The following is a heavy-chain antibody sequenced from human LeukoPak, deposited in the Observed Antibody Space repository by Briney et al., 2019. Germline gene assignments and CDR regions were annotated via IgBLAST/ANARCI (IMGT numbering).Heavy chain of an antibody. CDR3: AREAHTYGSDY. Sequence: GGSLTLSCTASAFTFSDYYMSWIRQAPGKGLEWVSYVSQSGTTINYANSMKGRFTISRDNGKNSLWLQMNRLIAEDTCIYYVAREAHTYGSDYWGQGTLVTVSS. CDR1: AFTFSDYY. D-gene: IGHD3-10*01. V-gene: IGHV3-11*01. CDR2: VSQSGTTI. J-gene: IGHJ4*02.